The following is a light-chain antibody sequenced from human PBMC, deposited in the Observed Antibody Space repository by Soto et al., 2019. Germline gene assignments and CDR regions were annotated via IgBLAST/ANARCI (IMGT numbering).Light chain of an antibody. Sequence: EIVLTQSPVTLSLSPGERATLSCRASQSVSSSYLAWYQQKPGQAPRLLIYGASSRATGIPDRFSGSGSGTDFTLTISRLEPEDFAVYYCQQYVVAPGTFGQGTKVDIK. J-gene: IGKJ1*01. CDR2: GAS. V-gene: IGKV3-20*01. CDR3: QQYVVAPGT. CDR1: QSVSSSY.